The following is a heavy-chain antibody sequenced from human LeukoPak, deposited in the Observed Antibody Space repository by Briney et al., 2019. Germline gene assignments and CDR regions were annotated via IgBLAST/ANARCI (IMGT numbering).Heavy chain of an antibody. CDR2: NSSSSSYI. V-gene: IGHV3-21*04. D-gene: IGHD3-22*01. CDR1: GFTFSSYS. CDR3: AKTTTRSSYYDKTGSNWFDP. Sequence: GGSLRLSCAASGFTFSSYSMNWVRQAPGKGLEWVSSNSSSSSYIYYADSVKGRFTISRDNAKNSLYLQMNSLRAEDTAIYYCAKTTTRSSYYDKTGSNWFDPWGQGTLVTVSS. J-gene: IGHJ5*02.